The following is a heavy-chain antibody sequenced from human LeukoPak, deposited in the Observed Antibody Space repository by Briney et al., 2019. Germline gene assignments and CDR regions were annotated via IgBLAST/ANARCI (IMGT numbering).Heavy chain of an antibody. J-gene: IGHJ5*02. CDR1: GGSISSSSYY. CDR2: IYYSGST. D-gene: IGHD3-22*01. CDR3: ARDSSGSSNWFDP. Sequence: PSETLSLTCTVSGGSISSSSYYWGWIRQPPGKGLEWIVSIYYSGSTYYNPSLKSRVTISVDTSKNQFSLKLSSVTAADTAVYYCARDSSGSSNWFDPWGQGTLVTVSS. V-gene: IGHV4-39*02.